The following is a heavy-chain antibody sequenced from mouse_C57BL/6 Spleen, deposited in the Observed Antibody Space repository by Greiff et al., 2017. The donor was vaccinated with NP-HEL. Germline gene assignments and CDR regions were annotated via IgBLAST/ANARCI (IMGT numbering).Heavy chain of an antibody. D-gene: IGHD4-1*01. CDR3: ARETGTRNWYFDV. J-gene: IGHJ1*03. CDR1: GYTFTNYW. Sequence: VKLVESGAELVRPGTSVKMSCKASGYTFTNYWIGWAKQRPGHGLEWIGDIYPGGGYTNYNEKFKGKATLTADKSSSTAYMQFSSLTSEDSAIYYCARETGTRNWYFDVWGTGTTVTVSS. V-gene: IGHV1-63*01. CDR2: IYPGGGYT.